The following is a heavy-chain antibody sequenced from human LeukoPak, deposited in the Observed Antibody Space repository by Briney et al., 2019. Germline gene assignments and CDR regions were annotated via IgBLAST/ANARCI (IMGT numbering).Heavy chain of an antibody. D-gene: IGHD3-3*01. V-gene: IGHV1-18*04. Sequence: ASVKVSCKASGYTFTGYYMHWVRQAPGQGLEWMGWISAYNGNIKYAQKFQGRVTMTTDISTSTAYMEVRSLRSEDTAVYYCVRDLGVDTTTIFFDYWGQGSVVTVSS. J-gene: IGHJ4*02. CDR2: ISAYNGNI. CDR1: GYTFTGYY. CDR3: VRDLGVDTTTIFFDY.